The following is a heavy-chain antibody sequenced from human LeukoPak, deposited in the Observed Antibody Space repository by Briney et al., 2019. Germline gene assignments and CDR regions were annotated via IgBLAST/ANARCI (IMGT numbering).Heavy chain of an antibody. D-gene: IGHD1-26*01. Sequence: PGGSLRHSCVVSGITFSGYSMIWVRQAPGKGLEWLSFMTTSGNTIFYAESVKDRFTISRDNAKKSLYLQMNSLRDEDTAVYYCARVGGATAVTMYFEYWGQGTLVTVSS. V-gene: IGHV3-48*02. CDR3: ARVGGATAVTMYFEY. CDR2: MTTSGNTI. CDR1: GITFSGYS. J-gene: IGHJ4*02.